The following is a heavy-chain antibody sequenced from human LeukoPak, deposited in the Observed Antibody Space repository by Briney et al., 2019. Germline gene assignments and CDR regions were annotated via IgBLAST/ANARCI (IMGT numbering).Heavy chain of an antibody. V-gene: IGHV1-18*01. Sequence: GASVKVSCKTSGYTFTSYGVSWVRQAPGQGLEWMGWINPYTGNTNYAQKFQGRVTMTTDTSTNTAYMELRSLRSDDTAVYYCARDLPPYRGHYGEGSFWGQGTLVTVSP. CDR2: INPYTGNT. D-gene: IGHD5-12*01. J-gene: IGHJ4*02. CDR3: ARDLPPYRGHYGEGSF. CDR1: GYTFTSYG.